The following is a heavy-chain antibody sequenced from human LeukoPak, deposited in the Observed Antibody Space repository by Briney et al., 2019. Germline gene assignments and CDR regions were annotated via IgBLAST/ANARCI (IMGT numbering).Heavy chain of an antibody. CDR3: SKGGVRDFDSSGLYAFDF. CDR2: IYYSGST. J-gene: IGHJ3*01. D-gene: IGHD3-22*01. Sequence: SETLSLTCAVSGGSISSTSYYWAWIRQPPGKGLEWIGTIYYSGSTYHNPSLKSRVTLSVDTSRNQFSLRLSSVDAADTAVYYCSKGGVRDFDSSGLYAFDFWGQGTNVTVSS. CDR1: GGSISSTSYY. V-gene: IGHV4-39*01.